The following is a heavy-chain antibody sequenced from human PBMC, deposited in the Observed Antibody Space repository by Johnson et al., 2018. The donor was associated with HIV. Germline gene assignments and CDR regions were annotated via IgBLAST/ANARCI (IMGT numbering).Heavy chain of an antibody. Sequence: VQLVESGGGLVQPGGSLRLSCAASGFTVSSNYMSWVRQAPGKGLEWVSVIYSGGSTYYADSVKGRFTISRDNSKNTLYLQMNSLRAEYTAVYYCAKGWGRGTFSTDDSFDIWGQGTMVTVSS. CDR1: GFTVSSNY. CDR3: AKGWGRGTFSTDDSFDI. D-gene: IGHD1-26*01. J-gene: IGHJ3*02. CDR2: IYSGGST. V-gene: IGHV3-66*01.